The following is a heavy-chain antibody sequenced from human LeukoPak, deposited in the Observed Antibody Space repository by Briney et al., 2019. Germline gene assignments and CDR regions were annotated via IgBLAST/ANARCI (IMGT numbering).Heavy chain of an antibody. J-gene: IGHJ4*02. CDR1: GFTFSNFW. D-gene: IGHD2/OR15-2a*01. Sequence: GGSLRVSCAASGFTFSNFWMNWVRQGPGKGLESVATIKPDGKEKYHVDSVKGRFTISRDNAKNLVHLQMSSLRVEDTAVYYCARGYFQPTGVLDYWGQGILVTVSS. CDR3: ARGYFQPTGVLDY. CDR2: IKPDGKEK. V-gene: IGHV3-7*05.